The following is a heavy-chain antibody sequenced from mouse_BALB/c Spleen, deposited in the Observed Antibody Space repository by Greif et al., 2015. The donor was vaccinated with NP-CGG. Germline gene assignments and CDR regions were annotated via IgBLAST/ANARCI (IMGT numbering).Heavy chain of an antibody. CDR1: GFTFSSFG. V-gene: IGHV5-17*02. D-gene: IGHD2-4*01. Sequence: EVKLMESGGGLVQPGGSRKLSCAASGFTFSSFGMHWVRQAPEKGLEWVAYISSGSSTIYYADTVKGRFTISRDNPKNTLFLQMTSLRSEDTAMYYCARDGGLRLPFAYWGQGTLVTVSA. CDR2: ISSGSSTI. CDR3: ARDGGLRLPFAY. J-gene: IGHJ3*01.